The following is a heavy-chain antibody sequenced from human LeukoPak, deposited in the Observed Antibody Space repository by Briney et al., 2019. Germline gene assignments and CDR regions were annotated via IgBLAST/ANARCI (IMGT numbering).Heavy chain of an antibody. CDR1: GGTFSSYA. CDR3: ARDEIEELLTGWGGMDV. CDR2: IIPIFGTA. Sequence: SVKVSCKASGGTFSSYAISWVRQAPGQGLEWMGGIIPIFGTANYARKFQGRVTITADESTSTAYMELSSLRSEDTAVYYCARDEIEELLTGWGGMDVWGQGTTVTVSS. J-gene: IGHJ6*02. D-gene: IGHD3-10*01. V-gene: IGHV1-69*01.